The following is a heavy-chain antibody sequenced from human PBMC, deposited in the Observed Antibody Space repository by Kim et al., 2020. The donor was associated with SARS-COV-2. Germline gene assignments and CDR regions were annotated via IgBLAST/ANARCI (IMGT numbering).Heavy chain of an antibody. V-gene: IGHV3-7*01. D-gene: IGHD3-9*01. CDR2: ISRGGSYK. J-gene: IGHJ3*01. CDR1: GFTFSGYW. Sequence: GGSLRLSCTASGFTFSGYWMTWVRQAPGKGLEWVASISRGGSYKHYVDSVKGRFTISRDNAKNSLYLQLNSLRAEDTAVYYCARDSLYHHIRDWFDA. CDR3: ARDSLYHHIRDWFDA.